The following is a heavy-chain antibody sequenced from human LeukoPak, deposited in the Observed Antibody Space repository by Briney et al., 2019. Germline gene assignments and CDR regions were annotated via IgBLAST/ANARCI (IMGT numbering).Heavy chain of an antibody. Sequence: ASVKVSCKASGGTFSSYAIRWVRQAPGQGLEWMGGIIPIFGTANYAQKFQGRVTITADESTSTAYMELSSLRSEDTAVYYCAGGLYGDYDLDYWGQGTLVTVSS. CDR2: IIPIFGTA. CDR3: AGGLYGDYDLDY. V-gene: IGHV1-69*01. J-gene: IGHJ4*02. D-gene: IGHD4-17*01. CDR1: GGTFSSYA.